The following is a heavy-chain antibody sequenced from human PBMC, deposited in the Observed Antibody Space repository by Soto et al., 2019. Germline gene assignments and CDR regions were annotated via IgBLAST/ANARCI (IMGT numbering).Heavy chain of an antibody. CDR3: ARGAPYYYGSGSSRGWFDP. CDR2: INHSGST. V-gene: IGHV4-34*01. J-gene: IGHJ5*02. Sequence: SETLSLTCAVYGGSFSGYYWSWIRQPPGKGLEWIGEINHSGSTNYNPSLKSRVTISVDTSKNQFSLKLSSVTAADTAVYYCARGAPYYYGSGSSRGWFDPWGQGTLVTVSS. CDR1: GGSFSGYY. D-gene: IGHD3-10*01.